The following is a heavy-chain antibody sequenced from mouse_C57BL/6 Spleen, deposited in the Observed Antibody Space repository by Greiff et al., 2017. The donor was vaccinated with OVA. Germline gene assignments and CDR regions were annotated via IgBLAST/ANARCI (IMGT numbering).Heavy chain of an antibody. CDR3: ARANDWVFDD. J-gene: IGHJ2*01. CDR2: IYPGDGDT. CDR1: GYAFSSSW. D-gene: IGHD4-1*01. V-gene: IGHV1-82*01. Sequence: QVQLQQSGPELVKPGASVKISCKASGYAFSSSWMNWVKQRPGKGLEWIGRIYPGDGDTNYNGKFKGKATLTAEKSSSTAYMQLSSLTSEDSAVYICARANDWVFDDWGQGTTLTVSS.